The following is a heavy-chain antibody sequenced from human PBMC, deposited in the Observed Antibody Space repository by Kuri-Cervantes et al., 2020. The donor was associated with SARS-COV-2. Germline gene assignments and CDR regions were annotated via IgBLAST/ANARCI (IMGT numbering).Heavy chain of an antibody. V-gene: IGHV4-31*03. J-gene: IGHJ1*01. CDR1: GGSIRSGAYY. CDR2: IYYNGVT. D-gene: IGHD4-23*01. CDR3: AIDKPSYGGNGYLQL. Sequence: SETLSLTCSVSGGSIRSGAYYCHWIRHHPGKGLEWIGNIYYNGVTYYNPSLKSRVTISVDTSKNQFSLKLSSMTAADTAVYYCAIDKPSYGGNGYLQLWGQGTLVTVSS.